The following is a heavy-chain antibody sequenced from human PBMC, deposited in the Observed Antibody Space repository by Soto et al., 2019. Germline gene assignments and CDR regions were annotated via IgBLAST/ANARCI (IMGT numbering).Heavy chain of an antibody. D-gene: IGHD3-16*01. CDR3: AKDPHGGAMRYFDY. CDR1: GFTFSGYA. V-gene: IGHV3-23*01. J-gene: IGHJ4*02. Sequence: GGALRGSCAASGFTFSGYAMSWVRQAPGKGLEWVSAISGSGGSTYYADSVKGRFTISRDNSKNTLYLQMNSLRAEDTAVYYCAKDPHGGAMRYFDYWGQGTLVTVSP. CDR2: ISGSGGST.